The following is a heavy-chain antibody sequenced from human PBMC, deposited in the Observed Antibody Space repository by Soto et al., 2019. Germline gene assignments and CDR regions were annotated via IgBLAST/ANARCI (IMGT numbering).Heavy chain of an antibody. CDR2: IWYDGSNK. Sequence: GGSLRLSCAASGFTFSSYGMHWVRQAPGKGLEWVAVIWYDGSNKYYADSVKGRFTISRDNSKNTLYLQMNSLRAEDTAVYYCARDTYPGYCSGGSCDMDYWGQGTLVTVSS. D-gene: IGHD2-15*01. V-gene: IGHV3-33*01. J-gene: IGHJ4*02. CDR1: GFTFSSYG. CDR3: ARDTYPGYCSGGSCDMDY.